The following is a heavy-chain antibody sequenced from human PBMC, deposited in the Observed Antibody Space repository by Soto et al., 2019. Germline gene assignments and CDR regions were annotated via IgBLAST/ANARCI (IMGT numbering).Heavy chain of an antibody. D-gene: IGHD1-26*01. CDR3: ARGRVDGGELDL. J-gene: IGHJ4*02. CDR2: IWYDASNK. CDR1: GFTFRTYG. V-gene: IGHV3-33*01. Sequence: GGSLRLSCAASGFTFRTYGMYWVRQAPGKGLEWVAVIWYDASNKYYADSVKGRFTISRDNSENTLYLQMNSLRAEDTAVYYCARGRVDGGELDLWGQGTLVTVSS.